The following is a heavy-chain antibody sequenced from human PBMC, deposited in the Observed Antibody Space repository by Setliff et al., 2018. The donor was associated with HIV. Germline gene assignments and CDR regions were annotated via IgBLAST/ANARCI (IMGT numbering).Heavy chain of an antibody. J-gene: IGHJ6*02. CDR1: GGSISSSSHY. CDR2: IYTSGST. CDR3: ARGGYYYYFGVDV. D-gene: IGHD3-16*01. V-gene: IGHV4-61*02. Sequence: SETLSLTCTVSGGSISSSSHYWSWVRQPAGKGLEWTGRIYTSGSTDYNPSLKSRVTMSVDTSKNQFSLKLSSVTAADTAVYYCARGGYYYYFGVDVWGQGTTVTVSS.